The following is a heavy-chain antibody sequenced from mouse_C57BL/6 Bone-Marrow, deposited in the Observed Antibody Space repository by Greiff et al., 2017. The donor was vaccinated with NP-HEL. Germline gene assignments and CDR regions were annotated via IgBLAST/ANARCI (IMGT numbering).Heavy chain of an antibody. D-gene: IGHD1-1*01. J-gene: IGHJ4*01. Sequence: QVHVKQPGAELVKPGASVKLSCKASGYTFTSYWMHWVKQRPGRGLEWIGRIDPNSGGTKYNEKFKSKATLTVDKPSSTAYMQLSSLTSEDSAVYYCARGDYYGFYAMDYWGQGTSVTVSS. V-gene: IGHV1-72*01. CDR3: ARGDYYGFYAMDY. CDR2: IDPNSGGT. CDR1: GYTFTSYW.